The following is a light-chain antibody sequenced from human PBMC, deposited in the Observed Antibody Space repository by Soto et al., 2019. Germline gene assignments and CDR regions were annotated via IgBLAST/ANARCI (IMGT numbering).Light chain of an antibody. V-gene: IGKV3-20*01. Sequence: VLTPSPGPPSLSSSERAPLSCRXSQSVASRNLAWYQQKAGQAPRLLIYGASSRAIHTPDRFSGSGSGTDFTLTISGLEPEDFAVYYCQQYGSSPPWTFGQGTKVDIK. J-gene: IGKJ1*01. CDR1: QSVASRN. CDR3: QQYGSSPPWT. CDR2: GAS.